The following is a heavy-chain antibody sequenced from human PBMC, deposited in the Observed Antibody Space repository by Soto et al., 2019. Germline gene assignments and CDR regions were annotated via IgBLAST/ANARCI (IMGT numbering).Heavy chain of an antibody. V-gene: IGHV4-61*01. CDR3: ARDRNYDFWSGYYTGPPRYGMDV. D-gene: IGHD3-3*01. J-gene: IGHJ6*02. CDR2: IYYSGST. Sequence: PSETLSLTCTVSGGSVSSGSYYWSWIRQPPGKGLEWIGYIYYSGSTNYNPSLKSRVTISVDTSKNQFSLKLSSVTAADTAVYYCARDRNYDFWSGYYTGPPRYGMDVWGQGTTVTVSS. CDR1: GGSVSSGSYY.